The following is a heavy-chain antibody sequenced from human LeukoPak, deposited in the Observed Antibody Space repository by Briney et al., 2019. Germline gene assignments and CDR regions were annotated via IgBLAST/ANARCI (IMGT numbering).Heavy chain of an antibody. Sequence: GGSLGLSCAASGFTFSSYWMHWVRQAPGKGLVWVSRINSDGSSTSYADSVKGRFTISRDNAKNTLYLQMNSLRAEDTAVYYCARGRSSARGNDYWGQGTLVTVSS. CDR3: ARGRSSARGNDY. J-gene: IGHJ4*02. D-gene: IGHD3-22*01. V-gene: IGHV3-74*01. CDR2: INSDGSST. CDR1: GFTFSSYW.